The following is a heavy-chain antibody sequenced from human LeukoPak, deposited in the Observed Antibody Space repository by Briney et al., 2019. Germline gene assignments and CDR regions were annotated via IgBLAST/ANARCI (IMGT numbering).Heavy chain of an antibody. J-gene: IGHJ6*02. CDR2: ISYDGSNK. CDR1: GFTFSSYG. CDR3: AKQSGSQDYYYYGMDV. Sequence: GGSLRLSCAASGFTFSSYGMHWVRQAPGKGLEWVAVISYDGSNKYYADSVKGRFTISRDNSKNTLYLQMNSLRAEDTAVYYCAKQSGSQDYYYYGMDVWGQGTTVTVSS. D-gene: IGHD1-26*01. V-gene: IGHV3-30*18.